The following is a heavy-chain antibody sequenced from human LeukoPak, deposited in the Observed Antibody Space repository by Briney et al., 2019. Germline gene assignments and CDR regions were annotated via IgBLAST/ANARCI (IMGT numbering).Heavy chain of an antibody. CDR3: ARVFPNSHYCSGGSCYSYYFDY. J-gene: IGHJ4*02. CDR2: INPNSGGT. V-gene: IGHV1-2*02. D-gene: IGHD2-15*01. Sequence: ASVKVSCKASGYTFTGDYMHWVRQAPGQGLEWMGWINPNSGGTNYAQKFQGRVTMTRDTSISTAYMELSRLRSDDTAVYYCARVFPNSHYCSGGSCYSYYFDYWGQGTLVTVSS. CDR1: GYTFTGDY.